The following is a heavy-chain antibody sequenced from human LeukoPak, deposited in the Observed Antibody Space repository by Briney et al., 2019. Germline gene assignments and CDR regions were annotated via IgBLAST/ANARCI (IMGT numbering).Heavy chain of an antibody. D-gene: IGHD1-7*01. CDR3: AKGTVTELQA. V-gene: IGHV3-43*01. CDR2: IMFDGSGI. CDR1: GFTFDEYA. J-gene: IGHJ5*02. Sequence: GESLRLSCAASGFTFDEYAMHWVRQTPGKRLEWVGLIMFDGSGIFYADSVKGRFAISRDNFKDSLYFQIHSLRIDDTALYYCAKGTVTELQAWGQGTLVTVSS.